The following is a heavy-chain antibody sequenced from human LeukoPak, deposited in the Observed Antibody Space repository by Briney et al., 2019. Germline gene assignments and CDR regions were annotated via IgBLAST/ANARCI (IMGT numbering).Heavy chain of an antibody. CDR3: ARETDCSSTSCYTNAFDI. J-gene: IGHJ3*02. CDR2: IYHSGST. Sequence: PSETLSLTCTVSGYSISSGYYWGWIRQPPGKGLEWIGSIYHSGSTYYSPSLKSRVTISVDTSKNQFSLKLSSVTAADTAVYYCARETDCSSTSCYTNAFDIWGQGTMVTVSS. D-gene: IGHD2-2*02. CDR1: GYSISSGYY. V-gene: IGHV4-38-2*02.